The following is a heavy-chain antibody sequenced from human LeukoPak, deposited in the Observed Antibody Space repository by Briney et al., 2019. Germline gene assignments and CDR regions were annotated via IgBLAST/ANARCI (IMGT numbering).Heavy chain of an antibody. D-gene: IGHD4-17*01. Sequence: GGSLRLSCAASRFTFSSYSMNWVRQAPGKGLEWVSSISNSSSYIYYADSVKGRFTISRDNAKNSLYLQMNSLRAEDTAVYYCAREQRYGDQDYWGQGTLVTVSS. CDR1: RFTFSSYS. V-gene: IGHV3-21*01. J-gene: IGHJ4*02. CDR3: AREQRYGDQDY. CDR2: ISNSSSYI.